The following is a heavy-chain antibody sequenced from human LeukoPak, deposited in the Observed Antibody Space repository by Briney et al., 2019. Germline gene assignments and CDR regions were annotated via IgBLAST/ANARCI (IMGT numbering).Heavy chain of an antibody. CDR2: IYYSGGT. J-gene: IGHJ4*02. CDR1: GGSISSGGYY. D-gene: IGHD2-2*02. Sequence: SETLSLTCTVSGGSISSGGYYWSWIRQHPGKGLEWIGYIYYSGGTYYNPSLKSRVTISVDTSKNQFSLKLSSVTAADTAVYYCARCSAAAISSIDYWGQGTLVTVSS. V-gene: IGHV4-31*03. CDR3: ARCSAAAISSIDY.